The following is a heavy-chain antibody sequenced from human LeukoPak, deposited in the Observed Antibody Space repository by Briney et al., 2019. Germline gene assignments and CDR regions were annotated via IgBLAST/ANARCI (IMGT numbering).Heavy chain of an antibody. CDR2: INPNSGGT. V-gene: IGHV1-2*02. J-gene: IGHJ3*02. D-gene: IGHD3-9*01. CDR3: ARKKTYYDILTGYYPSDAFDI. Sequence: ASVKVSCKASGYTFTGYYMHWVRQAPGQGLEWMGWINPNSGGTNYAQKFQGRVTMTRDTSTSTAYMELRSLRSDDTAVYYCARKKTYYDILTGYYPSDAFDIWGQGTMVTVSS. CDR1: GYTFTGYY.